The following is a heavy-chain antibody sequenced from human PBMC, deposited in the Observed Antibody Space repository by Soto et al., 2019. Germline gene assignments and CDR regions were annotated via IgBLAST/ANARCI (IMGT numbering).Heavy chain of an antibody. CDR1: GGSISSGGYY. V-gene: IGHV4-31*03. CDR3: ARWSQYDSSGYRGYRFDY. CDR2: IYYSGST. D-gene: IGHD3-22*01. J-gene: IGHJ4*02. Sequence: SETLSLTCTVSGGSISSGGYYWSWIRQHPWKGLEWIGYIYYSGSTYYNPSLKSRVTISVDTSKNQFSLKLSSVTAADTAVYYCARWSQYDSSGYRGYRFDYWGQGXLVT.